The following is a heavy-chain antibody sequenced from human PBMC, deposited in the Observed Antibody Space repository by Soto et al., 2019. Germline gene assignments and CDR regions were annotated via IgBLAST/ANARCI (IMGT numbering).Heavy chain of an antibody. D-gene: IGHD3-3*01. J-gene: IGHJ5*02. CDR3: ARLGVTNWFDP. CDR1: GGSISSSTNY. Sequence: SETLSLTCTVSGGSISSSTNYWGWIRQPPGQALEFIGQIYYTGNTYYNPSLKSRVTVSVDTSKNQFSLKLTSVTAADTAVYYCARLGVTNWFDPWGQGTLVTGSS. V-gene: IGHV4-39*01. CDR2: IYYTGNT.